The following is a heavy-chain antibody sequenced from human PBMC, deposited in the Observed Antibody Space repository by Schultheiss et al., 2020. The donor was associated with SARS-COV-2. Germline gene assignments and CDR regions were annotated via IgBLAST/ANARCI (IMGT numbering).Heavy chain of an antibody. J-gene: IGHJ5*02. V-gene: IGHV3-64*04. CDR1: GFTFSSYA. CDR2: ISSNGGST. Sequence: GESLKISCSASGFTFSSYAMHWVRQAPGKGLEYVSAISSNGGSTYYADSVKGRFTISRDNSKNTLYLQMNSLRAEDTAVYYCVRREEPSVGSGWFDTWGQGTLVTVSS. CDR3: VRREEPSVGSGWFDT. D-gene: IGHD2-15*01.